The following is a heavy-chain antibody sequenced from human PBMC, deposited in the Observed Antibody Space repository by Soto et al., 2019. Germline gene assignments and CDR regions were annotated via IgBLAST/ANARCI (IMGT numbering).Heavy chain of an antibody. CDR1: GYSLSDLS. CDR3: ATLPRTIERTPAAIWSFDS. V-gene: IGHV1-24*01. CDR2: LDAEDGET. Sequence: GASVKVSCKVSGYSLSDLSIHWVRQAPGKGLEWMGGLDAEDGETIYAQKLQGRGTMTEDTSTDTAYMELSSLTSEDTAMYYCATLPRTIERTPAAIWSFDSWGQGTLVPVYS. D-gene: IGHD2-2*01. J-gene: IGHJ4*02.